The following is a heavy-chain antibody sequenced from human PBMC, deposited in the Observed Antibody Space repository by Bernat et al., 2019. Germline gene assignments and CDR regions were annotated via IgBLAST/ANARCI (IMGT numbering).Heavy chain of an antibody. CDR2: ISYDGSNK. V-gene: IGHV3-30-3*01. CDR1: GFTFSSYA. D-gene: IGHD3-10*01. J-gene: IGHJ3*02. Sequence: QVQLVESGGGVVQPGRSLRLSCAASGFTFSSYAMHWVRQAPGKGLEWVAVISYDGSNKYYADSVKGRFTISRDNSKNTLHLQMNSLRAEDTAVYYCARASGSGEDDAFDIWGQGTMVTVSS. CDR3: ARASGSGEDDAFDI.